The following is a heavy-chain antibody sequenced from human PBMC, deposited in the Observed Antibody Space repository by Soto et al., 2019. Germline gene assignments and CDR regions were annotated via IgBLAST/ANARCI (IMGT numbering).Heavy chain of an antibody. CDR3: ARVGLDSSGYEAWFYYMDV. V-gene: IGHV3-33*01. J-gene: IGHJ6*03. D-gene: IGHD5-12*01. CDR2: IWYDGSNK. Sequence: PGGSLRLSCAASGFTFSSYGMHWVRQAPGKGLEWVAVIWYDGSNKYYADSVKGRFTISRDNSKNTLFLQMNSLRAEDTAVYYCARVGLDSSGYEAWFYYMDVWGKGTTVTVSS. CDR1: GFTFSSYG.